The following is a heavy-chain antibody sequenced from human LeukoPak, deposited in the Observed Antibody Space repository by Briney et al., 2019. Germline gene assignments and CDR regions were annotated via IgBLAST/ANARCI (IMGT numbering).Heavy chain of an antibody. J-gene: IGHJ6*02. CDR3: ARHVDYFAGTTKGYYYYGMDV. CDR1: GYSFTSYW. Sequence: KRGESLKISCKGSGYSFTSYWIGWVRQTPGKGLEWMGRIDPSDSYTNYSPSFQGHVTISADKSISTAYLQWSSLKASDTAMYYCARHVDYFAGTTKGYYYYGMDVWGQGTTVTVSS. D-gene: IGHD1-1*01. V-gene: IGHV5-10-1*01. CDR2: IDPSDSYT.